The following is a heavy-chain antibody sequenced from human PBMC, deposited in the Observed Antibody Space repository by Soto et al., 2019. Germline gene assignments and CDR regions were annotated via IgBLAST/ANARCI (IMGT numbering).Heavy chain of an antibody. CDR2: ISPSSGGT. D-gene: IGHD3-16*02. CDR3: ARGPRKELWFPTVY. J-gene: IGHJ4*02. V-gene: IGHV1-2*02. CDR1: GYSFNDYY. Sequence: QVQLVQSASEVQKPGTSVKVSCKASGYSFNDYYIHWVRQAPGQGPEWMGWISPSSGGTHYAPKFEGRVTLTRDTSISTAYMDLSTLRSDDTAVYYCARGPRKELWFPTVYWCQGTLVTVSS.